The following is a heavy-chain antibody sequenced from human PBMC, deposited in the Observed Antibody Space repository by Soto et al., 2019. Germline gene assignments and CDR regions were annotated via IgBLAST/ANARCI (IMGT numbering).Heavy chain of an antibody. V-gene: IGHV3-11*06. Sequence: QVQLVESGGGLVKPGGSLRLSCAASGFTFSDYYMSWIRQAPGKGLEWVSYISHSGTYTNYADSVKGRFTISRDNAKNSLYLQMTSLRAEDTAVFYCARVPISRGSGWYDFDFWGQGTVVTVSS. CDR1: GFTFSDYY. J-gene: IGHJ4*02. D-gene: IGHD6-19*01. CDR3: ARVPISRGSGWYDFDF. CDR2: ISHSGTYT.